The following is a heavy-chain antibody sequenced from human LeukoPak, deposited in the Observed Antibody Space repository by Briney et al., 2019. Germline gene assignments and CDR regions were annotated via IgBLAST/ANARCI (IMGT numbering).Heavy chain of an antibody. V-gene: IGHV3-21*01. CDR1: GFTFSSYS. D-gene: IGHD4/OR15-4a*01. J-gene: IGHJ4*02. CDR3: ARKSMVVSSQFDY. Sequence: GGSLRLSCAASGFTFSSYSMNWVRQAPGKGLEWVSSISSSSSYIYYADSVKGRFTISRDNAKNSLYLQMNSLRAEDTAVYYCARKSMVVSSQFDYWGQGTLVIVSS. CDR2: ISSSSSYI.